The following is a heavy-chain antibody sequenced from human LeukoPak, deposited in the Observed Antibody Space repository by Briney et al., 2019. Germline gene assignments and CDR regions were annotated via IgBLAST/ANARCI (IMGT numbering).Heavy chain of an antibody. CDR3: AKDHHSSGWYYFDY. CDR1: GFTFSTYA. J-gene: IGHJ4*02. CDR2: ISGRDGST. Sequence: PGGSLRLSCAASGFTFSTYAMSWVRQAPGKGLEWVSGISGRDGSTYYADSVKGRFTISRDISKNTLYLQMNSLRAEDTAVYYCAKDHHSSGWYYFDYWGQGTLVTVSS. D-gene: IGHD6-19*01. V-gene: IGHV3-23*01.